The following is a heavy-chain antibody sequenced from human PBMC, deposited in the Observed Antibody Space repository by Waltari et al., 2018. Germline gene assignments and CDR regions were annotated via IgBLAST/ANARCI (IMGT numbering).Heavy chain of an antibody. CDR2: VDPEDGET. CDR1: GYTFTEYY. V-gene: IGHV1-69-2*01. CDR3: ATKMSDQWLRE. D-gene: IGHD6-19*01. J-gene: IGHJ1*01. Sequence: EVHLVQSGAEVKRPGTPVKISCTASGYTFTEYYLHWLRQAPGKGLEWMGHVDPEDGETEISDKFQGRVAMTADTSTETAYIEVRSLTSDDMAVYYCATKMSDQWLREWGQGTLVTVSS.